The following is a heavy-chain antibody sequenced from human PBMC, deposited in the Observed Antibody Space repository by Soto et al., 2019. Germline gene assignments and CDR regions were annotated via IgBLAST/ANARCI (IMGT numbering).Heavy chain of an antibody. V-gene: IGHV3-30*18. Sequence: PGGSLRLSCAASGFTFSSYGMHWVRQAPGKGLEWVAVISYDGSNKYYADSVKGRFTISRDNSKNTLYLQMNSLRAEDTAVYYCAKASYNWNDEHIYYYYYYGMDVWGQGTTVTVSS. CDR1: GFTFSSYG. D-gene: IGHD1-1*01. CDR2: ISYDGSNK. J-gene: IGHJ6*02. CDR3: AKASYNWNDEHIYYYYYYGMDV.